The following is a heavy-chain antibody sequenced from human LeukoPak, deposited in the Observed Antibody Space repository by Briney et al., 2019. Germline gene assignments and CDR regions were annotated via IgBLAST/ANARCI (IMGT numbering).Heavy chain of an antibody. J-gene: IGHJ4*02. Sequence: GASVKVSCKASGGTFNNFAISWVRQAPGQGLEWVGGIIPMSGTANYAQKFQGRVTITADESTSTAYMELSSLRSDDTAVYYCARNYCGGDCFPDYWGQGTLVTVSS. D-gene: IGHD2-21*02. CDR1: GGTFNNFA. CDR2: IIPMSGTA. CDR3: ARNYCGGDCFPDY. V-gene: IGHV1-69*13.